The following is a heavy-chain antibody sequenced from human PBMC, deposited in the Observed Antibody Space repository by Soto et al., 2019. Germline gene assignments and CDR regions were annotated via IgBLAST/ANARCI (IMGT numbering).Heavy chain of an antibody. CDR3: ARVPYVDIVATDYYYYGMDV. CDR2: IWYDGSNK. J-gene: IGHJ6*02. V-gene: IGHV3-33*01. Sequence: PGGSLRLSCAASGFTFSSYGMHWVRQAPGKGLEWVAVIWYDGSNKYYADSVKGRFTISRDNSKNTLYLQMNSLRAEDTAVYYCARVPYVDIVATDYYYYGMDVWGQGTTVTVSS. D-gene: IGHD5-12*01. CDR1: GFTFSSYG.